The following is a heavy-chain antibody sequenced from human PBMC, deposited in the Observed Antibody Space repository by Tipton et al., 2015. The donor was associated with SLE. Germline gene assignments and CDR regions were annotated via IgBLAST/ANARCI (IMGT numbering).Heavy chain of an antibody. J-gene: IGHJ5*02. CDR1: GFSFSSYG. CDR2: IWYDGTTE. D-gene: IGHD2/OR15-2a*01. V-gene: IGHV3-33*08. Sequence: SLRLSCAASGFSFSSYGIHWVRQAPGKGLEWLAVIWYDGTTEYYTDSVKGRFTISRDNSKNTAYLQMNSLRVEDTAVYYCARFTGGYCLSTTCPRGGWLDPWGQGTLVTVSS. CDR3: ARFTGGYCLSTTCPRGGWLDP.